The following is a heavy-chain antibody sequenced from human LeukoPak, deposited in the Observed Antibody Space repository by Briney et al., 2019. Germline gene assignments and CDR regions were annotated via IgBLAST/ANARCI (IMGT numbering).Heavy chain of an antibody. CDR3: ARDGGRLQAPESPIDDY. D-gene: IGHD1-14*01. V-gene: IGHV1-18*01. Sequence: SVTVSFTASGYAFTIVGIAWVRQAPGQGLEWMGWIGVYNDGTEYPQEFQGKGTLSTDKSTSTASMELRSLRSDDPAVYFCARDGGRLQAPESPIDDYWGQGTLVTVSS. CDR2: IGVYNDGT. CDR1: GYAFTIVG. J-gene: IGHJ4*02.